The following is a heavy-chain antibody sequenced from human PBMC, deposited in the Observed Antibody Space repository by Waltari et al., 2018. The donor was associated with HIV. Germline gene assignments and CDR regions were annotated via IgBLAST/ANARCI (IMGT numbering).Heavy chain of an antibody. Sequence: QVQLVQSGAEVKKPGSSVKVSCKASGGTFSSYAISWVRQAPGQGLEWMGGIIPIFGTANYAQKFQGRVTITADESTSTAYMELSSLRSEDTAVYYCASGTAARDYYYYYGMDVWGQGTTVTVSS. CDR2: IIPIFGTA. CDR1: GGTFSSYA. V-gene: IGHV1-69*01. J-gene: IGHJ6*02. CDR3: ASGTAARDYYYYYGMDV. D-gene: IGHD6-6*01.